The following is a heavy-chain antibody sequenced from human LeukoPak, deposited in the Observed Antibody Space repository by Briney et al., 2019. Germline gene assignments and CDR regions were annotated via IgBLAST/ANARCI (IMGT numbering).Heavy chain of an antibody. CDR1: GYTFTSYG. V-gene: IGHV1-18*01. J-gene: IGHJ5*02. CDR3: ARVKDIVVVPAAENWFDP. D-gene: IGHD2-2*01. CDR2: ISAYNGNT. Sequence: ASVKVSCKASGYTFTSYGISWVRQAPGQGLEWMGRISAYNGNTNYAQKLQGRVTMTTDTSTSTAYMELRSLRSDDTAVYYCARVKDIVVVPAAENWFDPWGQGTLVTVSS.